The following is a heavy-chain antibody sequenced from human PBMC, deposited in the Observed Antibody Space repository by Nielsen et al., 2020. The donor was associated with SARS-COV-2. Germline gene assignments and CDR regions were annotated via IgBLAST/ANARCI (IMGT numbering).Heavy chain of an antibody. CDR1: GFTFDTYV. CDR2: ITNRGDTS. Sequence: GGSLRLSCAASGFTFDTYVLSWVRQAPGKGLEWVAGITNRGDTSFYADSAKGRFTISKDDSKTTLYLQMNSLRAEDTAQYYCAKGERGISIVFESWGQGTLVTVSS. V-gene: IGHV3-23*01. D-gene: IGHD3-3*02. J-gene: IGHJ4*02. CDR3: AKGERGISIVFES.